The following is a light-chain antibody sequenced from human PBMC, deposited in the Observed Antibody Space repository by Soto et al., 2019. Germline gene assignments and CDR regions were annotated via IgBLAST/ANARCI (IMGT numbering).Light chain of an antibody. CDR2: GAS. Sequence: ETVLTQSPGTLSLSPGERATLSCRASQSVAKNYLAWYQHKPGQGPRLLISGASSRATGIPDRFSGSGSGTDFTLTIRRLQPEDFAVYYCLQYASEPLTFGGGNKVEI. CDR1: QSVAKNY. V-gene: IGKV3-20*01. J-gene: IGKJ4*01. CDR3: LQYASEPLT.